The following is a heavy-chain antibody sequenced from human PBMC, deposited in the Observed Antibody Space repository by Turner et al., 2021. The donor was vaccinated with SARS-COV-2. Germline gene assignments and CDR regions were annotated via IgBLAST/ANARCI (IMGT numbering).Heavy chain of an antibody. D-gene: IGHD5-12*01. Sequence: EVQLVESGGGLVQPGRSLRLSCAASGFKFDDYAMHWVRQAPGKGLEWGAGIRWNSASMDYAESVKGRFTISRDNAKNSLYLQMNSLRAEDSALYYCAKEALNGYNSHWGRGTLVTVSS. V-gene: IGHV3-9*01. J-gene: IGHJ4*02. CDR1: GFKFDDYA. CDR2: IRWNSASM. CDR3: AKEALNGYNSH.